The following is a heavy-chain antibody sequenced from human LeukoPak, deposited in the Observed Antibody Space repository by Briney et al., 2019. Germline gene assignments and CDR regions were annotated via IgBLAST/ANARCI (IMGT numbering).Heavy chain of an antibody. V-gene: IGHV3-21*01. Sequence: GGSLRLSCVASGFTFSSYWMSWVRQAPGKGLEWVSSISSSSSYIYYADSVKGRFTISRDNAKNSLYLQMNSLRAEDTAVYYCARNYDSSGIDYWGQGTLVTVSS. CDR2: ISSSSSYI. CDR3: ARNYDSSGIDY. J-gene: IGHJ4*02. CDR1: GFTFSSYW. D-gene: IGHD3-22*01.